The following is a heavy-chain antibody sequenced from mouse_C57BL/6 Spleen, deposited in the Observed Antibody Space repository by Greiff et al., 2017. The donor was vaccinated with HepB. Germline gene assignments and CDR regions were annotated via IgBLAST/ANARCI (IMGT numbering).Heavy chain of an antibody. V-gene: IGHV1-20*01. D-gene: IGHD2-4*01. CDR1: GYSFTGYF. CDR2: INPYNGDT. J-gene: IGHJ4*01. CDR3: ARSDDYLYYYAMDD. Sequence: EVQLQQSGPELVKPGDSVKISCKASGYSFTGYFMNWVMQSHGKSLEWIGRINPYNGDTFYNQKFKGKATLTVDKSSSTAHMELRSLTSEDSAVYYCARSDDYLYYYAMDDWGQGTSGTVSS.